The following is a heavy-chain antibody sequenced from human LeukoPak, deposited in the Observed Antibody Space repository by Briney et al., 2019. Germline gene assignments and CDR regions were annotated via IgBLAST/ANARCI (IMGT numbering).Heavy chain of an antibody. CDR2: ITSNGGST. CDR3: VKDAYCSGGGCYLDF. D-gene: IGHD2-15*01. CDR1: GFTFSIYA. V-gene: IGHV3-64D*06. Sequence: GGSLRLSYSASGFTFSIYAMHWVRQAPGKGLEYGSAITSNGGSTYYADSVKGRFTISRDNSKNTLFLQMSSLRPEDTAVYYCVKDAYCSGGGCYLDFWGQGTLVTVSS. J-gene: IGHJ4*02.